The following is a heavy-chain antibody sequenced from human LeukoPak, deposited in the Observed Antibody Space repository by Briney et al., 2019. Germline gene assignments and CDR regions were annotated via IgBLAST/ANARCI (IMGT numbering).Heavy chain of an antibody. J-gene: IGHJ3*02. CDR1: GFTVSDNY. V-gene: IGHV3-53*01. CDR2: IYSAGAT. D-gene: IGHD1-26*01. Sequence: GGSLRLSCAASGFTVSDNYMTWVRQAPGKGLEWVSSIYSAGATHYAESVKGRSTISRDNSKNTLYLQMNSLRAEDMAVYYCARIEWERLGRAFDIWGQGTMVTVSS. CDR3: ARIEWERLGRAFDI.